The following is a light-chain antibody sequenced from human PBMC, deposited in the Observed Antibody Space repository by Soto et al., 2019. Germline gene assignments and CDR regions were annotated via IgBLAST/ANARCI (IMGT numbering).Light chain of an antibody. CDR1: SSDVGGYNY. CDR3: SSYRTTNTRQIV. J-gene: IGLJ1*01. CDR2: DVS. V-gene: IGLV2-14*03. Sequence: QSALTQPASVSGSPGQSITISCTGTSSDVGGYNYVSWYQHHPGKAPKLMIYDVSNRPSGVSNRFSGSKSGNTASLSISGLQPEDEADYSCSSYRTTNTRQIVCGIGTKVTVL.